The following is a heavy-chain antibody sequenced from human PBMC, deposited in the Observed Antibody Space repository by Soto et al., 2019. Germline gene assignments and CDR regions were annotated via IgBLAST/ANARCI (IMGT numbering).Heavy chain of an antibody. CDR3: ARDGGQIVGATNWFDP. CDR2: IIPIFGTA. CDR1: GGTFSSYA. Sequence: QVQLVQSGAEVKKPGSSVKVSCKASGGTFSSYAISWVRQAPGQGLEWMGGIIPIFGTANYAQKFQGRVTITADESTSTAYIELSSLRSEDTAVYYCARDGGQIVGATNWFDPWGQGTLVTVSS. J-gene: IGHJ5*02. V-gene: IGHV1-69*01. D-gene: IGHD1-26*01.